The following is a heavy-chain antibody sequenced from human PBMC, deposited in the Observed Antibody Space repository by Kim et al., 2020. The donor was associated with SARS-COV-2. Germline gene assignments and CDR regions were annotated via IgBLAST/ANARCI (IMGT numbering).Heavy chain of an antibody. J-gene: IGHJ6*03. CDR3: ARDYIWRIGGYYYYYYMDV. V-gene: IGHV7-4-1*02. CDR2: INTNTGNP. CDR1: GYTFTSYA. D-gene: IGHD3-16*01. Sequence: ASVKVSCKASGYTFTSYAMNCVRQAPGQGLEWMGWINTNTGNPTYAQGFTGRFVFSLDTSVSTAYLQISSLKAEDTAVYYCARDYIWRIGGYYYYYYMDVWGKGTTVTVSS.